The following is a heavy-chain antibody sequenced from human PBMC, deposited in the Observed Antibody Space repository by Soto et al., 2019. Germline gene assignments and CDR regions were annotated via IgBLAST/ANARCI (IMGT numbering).Heavy chain of an antibody. Sequence: PGGSLRLSCAASGFTFDDYGMSWVRQAPGKGLEWVSGINWNGGSTGYADSVKGRFTISRDNAKNSLYLQMNSLRAEDTALYYSASGIVGATTCGMDVWGQGTTVTLSS. CDR3: ASGIVGATTCGMDV. J-gene: IGHJ6*02. CDR1: GFTFDDYG. V-gene: IGHV3-20*04. CDR2: INWNGGST. D-gene: IGHD1-26*01.